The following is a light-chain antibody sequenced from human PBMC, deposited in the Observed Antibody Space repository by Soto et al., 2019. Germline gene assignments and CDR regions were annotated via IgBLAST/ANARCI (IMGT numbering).Light chain of an antibody. V-gene: IGKV3-20*01. CDR2: AAS. Sequence: EIVLTQSPGTLSLSPGERATLSCRASQSVTSNYLAWYQLKPGQAPRLLIYAASNTATGIPDRFSGSGSGTYFTLSISRLEPEDFAVYYLQQYGSTPSITFGQGTRLEIK. J-gene: IGKJ5*01. CDR1: QSVTSNY. CDR3: QQYGSTPSIT.